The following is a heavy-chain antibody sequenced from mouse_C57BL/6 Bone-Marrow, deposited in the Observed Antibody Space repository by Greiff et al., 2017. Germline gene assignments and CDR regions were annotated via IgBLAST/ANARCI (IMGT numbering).Heavy chain of an antibody. J-gene: IGHJ2*01. V-gene: IGHV5-6*01. CDR2: ISSGGSYT. CDR3: ARHPFFSY. Sequence: DVLLVESGGDLVKPGGSLKLSCAASGFTFSSYGMSWVRQTPDKRLEWVATISSGGSYTYYPDSVKGRFTLSRDNAKNTLYLQMSSLKSEDTAMDYCARHPFFSYWGQGTTLTVSS. CDR1: GFTFSSYG.